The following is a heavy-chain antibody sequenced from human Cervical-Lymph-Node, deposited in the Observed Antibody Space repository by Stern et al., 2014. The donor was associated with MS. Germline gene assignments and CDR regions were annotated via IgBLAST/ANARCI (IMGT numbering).Heavy chain of an antibody. D-gene: IGHD5-12*01. V-gene: IGHV4-4*02. Sequence: QVQLQESGPGLVKPSGTLSLTCAVSGGSISNTNWWGWVRQTPGMGLEWIGEIYHSGTTNFSPSLKSRFTMSVDKSKTQFSLELKSVTAADTAIYYCARVNSGYNWFDYWGQGTLVTVSS. CDR2: IYHSGTT. CDR3: ARVNSGYNWFDY. J-gene: IGHJ5*01. CDR1: GGSISNTNW.